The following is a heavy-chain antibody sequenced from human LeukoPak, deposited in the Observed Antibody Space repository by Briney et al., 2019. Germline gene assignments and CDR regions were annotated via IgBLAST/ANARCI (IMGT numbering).Heavy chain of an antibody. CDR3: ATQQWLAPPPDS. CDR1: GFTFSKYW. D-gene: IGHD6-19*01. J-gene: IGHJ4*02. Sequence: GGSLRLSCAASGFTFSKYWMLWVRQAPGKGLESVSRINTDGTVTTYADSVKGRFTVSRDNADNTMFLQMNSVRDEETAVYYCATQQWLAPPPDSWGQGTPVTVSS. CDR2: INTDGTVT. V-gene: IGHV3-74*01.